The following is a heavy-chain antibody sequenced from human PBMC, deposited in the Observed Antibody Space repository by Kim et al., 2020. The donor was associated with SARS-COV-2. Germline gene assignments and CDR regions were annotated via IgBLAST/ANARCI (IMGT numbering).Heavy chain of an antibody. CDR1: GGSISSYY. V-gene: IGHV4-59*08. CDR2: IYYSGST. Sequence: SETLSLTCTVSGGSISSYYWSWIRQPPGKGLELIGYIYYSGSTNYNPSLKSRVPISVDTSTNQFSLKLRSVTAADTAASYCSRHGYSSCCYGYRFYYRG. J-gene: IGHJ4*01. CDR3: SRHGYSSCCYGYRFYY. D-gene: IGHD6-19*01.